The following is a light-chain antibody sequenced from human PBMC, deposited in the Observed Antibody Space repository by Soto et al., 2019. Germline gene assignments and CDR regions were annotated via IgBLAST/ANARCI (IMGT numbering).Light chain of an antibody. CDR1: SSSTGTNT. V-gene: IGLV1-44*01. Sequence: QSVLTQPPSASGTPGQRVTISCSGSSSSTGTNTVNWYRQLPGTTPKLLIYGDNQRPSGVPDRFSGSKSGTSASLAISGLQSEDEAEYYCAAWDGSLNNVLFGGGTKLTVL. CDR2: GDN. CDR3: AAWDGSLNNVL. J-gene: IGLJ2*01.